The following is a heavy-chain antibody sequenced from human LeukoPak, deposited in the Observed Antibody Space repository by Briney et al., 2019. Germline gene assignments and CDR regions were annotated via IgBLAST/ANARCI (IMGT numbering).Heavy chain of an antibody. D-gene: IGHD2-2*01. J-gene: IGHJ6*03. CDR3: ARQTVVVPAETYYYYYYMDV. Sequence: SETLSLTCTVSGGSISSYYWSWIRQPPGKGLEWIGYIYYSGSTNYNPSLKSRVTISVDTSKNQFSLKLSSVTAADTAVYYCARQTVVVPAETYYYYYYMDVWGKGTTVTISS. CDR1: GGSISSYY. CDR2: IYYSGST. V-gene: IGHV4-59*08.